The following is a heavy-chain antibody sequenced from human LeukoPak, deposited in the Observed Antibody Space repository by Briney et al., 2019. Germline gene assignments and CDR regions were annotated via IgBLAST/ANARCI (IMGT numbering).Heavy chain of an antibody. J-gene: IGHJ4*02. CDR1: GFTFSNAW. Sequence: GRSLRLSCAASGFTFSNAWMTWVRQAPGKGLEWVGRIKSRSDGGTTDYAAPVKGRFTISRDDSKNTLYLQMNSLKTEDTAVYYCTESLVATIGPLGDYWGQGTLVTVSS. V-gene: IGHV3-15*01. CDR2: IKSRSDGGTT. CDR3: TESLVATIGPLGDY. D-gene: IGHD5-12*01.